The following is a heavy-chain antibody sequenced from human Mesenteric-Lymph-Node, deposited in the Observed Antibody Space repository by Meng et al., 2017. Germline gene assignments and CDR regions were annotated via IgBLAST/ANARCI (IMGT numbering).Heavy chain of an antibody. V-gene: IGHV3-11*04. Sequence: GESLKISCAASGFTFSDYYMSWIRQAPGKGLEWVSYISSSGSTIYYADSVKGRFTISRDNAKNSLYLQMNSLRAEDTAVYYCARDQGYGDYAYYGMDVWGQGTTVTVSS. J-gene: IGHJ6*02. CDR3: ARDQGYGDYAYYGMDV. CDR2: ISSSGSTI. CDR1: GFTFSDYY. D-gene: IGHD4-17*01.